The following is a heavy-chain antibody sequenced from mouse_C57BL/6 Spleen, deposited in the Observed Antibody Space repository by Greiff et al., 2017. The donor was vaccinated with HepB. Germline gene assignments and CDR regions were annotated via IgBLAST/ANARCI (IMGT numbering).Heavy chain of an antibody. D-gene: IGHD3-3*01. CDR2: ISYDGSN. V-gene: IGHV3-6*01. CDR1: GYSITSGYY. J-gene: IGHJ4*01. CDR3: ASKGRYAMDY. Sequence: ESGPGLVKPSQSLSLTCSVTGYSITSGYYWNWIRQFPGNKLEWMGYISYDGSNNYNPSLKNRISITRDTSKNQFFLKLNSVTTEDTATYYCASKGRYAMDYWGQGTSVTVSS.